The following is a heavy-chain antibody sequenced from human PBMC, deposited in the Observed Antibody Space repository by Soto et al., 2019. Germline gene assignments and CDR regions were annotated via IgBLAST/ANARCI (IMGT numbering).Heavy chain of an antibody. D-gene: IGHD3-10*01. CDR3: ARDYGSGSYLEDY. J-gene: IGHJ4*02. CDR2: ISYDGSNK. V-gene: IGHV3-30-3*01. Sequence: GGSLRLSCAASGFTFSSYAMHWVRRAPGKGLEWVAVISYDGSNKYYADSVKGRFTISRDNSKNTLYLQMNSLRAEDTAVYYCARDYGSGSYLEDYWGQGTLVTVSS. CDR1: GFTFSSYA.